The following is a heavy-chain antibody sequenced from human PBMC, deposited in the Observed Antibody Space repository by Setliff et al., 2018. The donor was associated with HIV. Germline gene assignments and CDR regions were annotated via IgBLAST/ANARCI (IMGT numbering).Heavy chain of an antibody. CDR1: GGTFSSYA. CDR3: ARDWGDGDY. V-gene: IGHV1-69*05. J-gene: IGHJ4*02. Sequence: ASVKVSCKASGGTFSSYAISWVRQAPGQGLEWMGGIIPISGTVNYAQKFWGRVTITTHESTSTAYMELSSLRSEDTAVYYCARDWGDGDYWGQGTLVTVSS. D-gene: IGHD2-21*01. CDR2: IIPISGTV.